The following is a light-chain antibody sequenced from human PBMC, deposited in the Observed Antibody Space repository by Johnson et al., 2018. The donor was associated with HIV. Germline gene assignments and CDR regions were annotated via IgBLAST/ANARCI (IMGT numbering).Light chain of an antibody. CDR2: DNN. CDR3: ATWDSSLSGYV. V-gene: IGLV1-51*01. Sequence: QSVLTQPPSVSAAPGQKVTISCSGSSSNIENNYESWYQQVPGTAPKLLIYDNNKRPSGIPDRFSGSKSGTSATLVITGLQTGDEADYHSATWDSSLSGYVFGTGTKVTVL. J-gene: IGLJ1*01. CDR1: SSNIENNY.